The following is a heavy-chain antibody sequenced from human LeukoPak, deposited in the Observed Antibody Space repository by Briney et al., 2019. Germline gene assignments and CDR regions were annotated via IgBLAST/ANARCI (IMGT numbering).Heavy chain of an antibody. Sequence: GGSLRLSCAASGFTFSDYYMSWIRQAPGKGLEWVSYISSSGSTIYYADSVKGRFTISRDNATNSLYLQMNSLRAEDTAVYYCASPAEVKAYYFDYWGQGTLVTVSS. CDR1: GFTFSDYY. J-gene: IGHJ4*02. V-gene: IGHV3-11*04. CDR2: ISSSGSTI. D-gene: IGHD4-23*01. CDR3: ASPAEVKAYYFDY.